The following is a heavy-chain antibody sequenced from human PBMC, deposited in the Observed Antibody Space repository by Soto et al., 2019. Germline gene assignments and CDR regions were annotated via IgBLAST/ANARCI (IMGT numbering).Heavy chain of an antibody. V-gene: IGHV3-30-3*01. J-gene: IGHJ3*02. CDR2: ISYDGSNK. CDR1: VFTFSSYA. CDR3: AGFVDAFDI. Sequence: GCSLRLSCASSVFTFSSYAMHWFRQAPGKGLEWVAVISYDGSNKYYADSVKGRFTISRDNSKNTLYLQMNSLRAEDTAVYYCAGFVDAFDIWGQGTMVTVSS.